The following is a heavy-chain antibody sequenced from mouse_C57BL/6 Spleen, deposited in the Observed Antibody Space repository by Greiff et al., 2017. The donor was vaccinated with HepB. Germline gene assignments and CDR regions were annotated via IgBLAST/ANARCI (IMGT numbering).Heavy chain of an antibody. D-gene: IGHD1-1*01. CDR3: ARVPGYDGSSYAFAY. J-gene: IGHJ3*01. CDR1: GYTFTDYY. CDR2: INPNNGGT. V-gene: IGHV1-26*01. Sequence: EVQLQQSGPELVKPGASVKISCKASGYTFTDYYMNWVKQSHGKSLEWIGDINPNNGGTSYNQKFKGKATLTVDKSSSTAYMELRSLTSEDSAVYYCARVPGYDGSSYAFAYWGQGTLVTVSA.